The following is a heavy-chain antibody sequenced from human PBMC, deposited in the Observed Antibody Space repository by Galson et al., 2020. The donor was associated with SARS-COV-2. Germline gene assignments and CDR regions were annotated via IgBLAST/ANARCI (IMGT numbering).Heavy chain of an antibody. CDR2: INPNSGGT. CDR3: ARDRISAPDDFDY. Sequence: ASVKVSCKASGYTFSDYYMHWVRQAPGQGLEWMGWINPNSGGTNYAQRFQDRVTMTGDTSISTAYMELKNLRSDDTAVYYCARDRISAPDDFDYWGQGTLVSVSS. CDR1: GYTFSDYY. D-gene: IGHD6-13*01. V-gene: IGHV1-2*02. J-gene: IGHJ4*02.